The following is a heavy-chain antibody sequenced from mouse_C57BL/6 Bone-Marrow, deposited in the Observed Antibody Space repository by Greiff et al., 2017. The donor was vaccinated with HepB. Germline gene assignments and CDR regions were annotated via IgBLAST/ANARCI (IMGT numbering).Heavy chain of an antibody. Sequence: QVHVKQPGAELVRPGSSVKLSCKASGYTFTSYWMHWVKQRPIQGLEWIGNIDPSDSETHYNQKFKDKATLTVDKSFSTAYMQLSSLTSEDSAVYYCASDYYGSTMDYWGQGTSVTVSS. V-gene: IGHV1-52*01. CDR1: GYTFTSYW. D-gene: IGHD1-1*01. CDR2: IDPSDSET. J-gene: IGHJ4*01. CDR3: ASDYYGSTMDY.